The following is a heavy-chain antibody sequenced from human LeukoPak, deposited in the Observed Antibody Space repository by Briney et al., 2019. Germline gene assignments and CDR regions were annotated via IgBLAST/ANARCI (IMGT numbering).Heavy chain of an antibody. CDR1: GFTFSTSG. J-gene: IGHJ5*02. D-gene: IGHD5-24*01. CDR3: SKGDGYNYFLIDH. V-gene: IGHV3-30*18. Sequence: GGSLRLSCAASGFTFSTSGMHWVRQAPGKGLEWVAVMSHDGSTKYYADSVKGRFTISRDTSKNTLYLRMNSLRAEDTAVYYCSKGDGYNYFLIDHWGQGTLVTVS. CDR2: MSHDGSTK.